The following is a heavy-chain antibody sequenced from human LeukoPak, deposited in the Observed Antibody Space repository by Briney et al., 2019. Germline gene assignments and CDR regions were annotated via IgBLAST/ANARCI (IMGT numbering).Heavy chain of an antibody. CDR2: IKSKTDGGTT. CDR1: GFTFSNAW. Sequence: GGSLRLSCAASGFTFSNAWMSWVRQAPGKGLERVGRIKSKTDGGTTDYAAPVKGRFTISRDDSKNTLYLQMNSLKTEDTAVYYCTTEGPFDSSGYSVSPYWGQGTLVTVSS. V-gene: IGHV3-15*01. CDR3: TTEGPFDSSGYSVSPY. J-gene: IGHJ4*02. D-gene: IGHD3-22*01.